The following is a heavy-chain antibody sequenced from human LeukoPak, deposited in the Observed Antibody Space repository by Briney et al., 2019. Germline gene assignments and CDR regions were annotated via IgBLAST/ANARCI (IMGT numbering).Heavy chain of an antibody. D-gene: IGHD2-2*01. J-gene: IGHJ3*02. Sequence: PGGSLRLSCAASGFTFSSYSMNWVRQAPGKGLEWVPAISSSSDYIFYADSVQGRFTISRDNAVNSLFLQMNSLRAEDTAVYYCASRYCTSTNCYAFDIWGQGTMVTVSS. CDR3: ASRYCTSTNCYAFDI. V-gene: IGHV3-21*01. CDR2: ISSSSDYI. CDR1: GFTFSSYS.